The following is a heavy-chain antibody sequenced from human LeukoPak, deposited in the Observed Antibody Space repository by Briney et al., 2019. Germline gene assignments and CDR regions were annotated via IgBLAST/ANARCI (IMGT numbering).Heavy chain of an antibody. CDR3: AKDRQTTSL. CDR2: ISGSGGST. CDR1: GFTFSTYG. Sequence: GGSLRLSCAASGFTFSTYGMTWVRQAPGKGLEWVSSISGSGGSTYYADSVKGRFTISRDNSKNTLYLQMNSLRAEDTAVYYCAKDRQTTSLWGQGTLVTVSS. D-gene: IGHD1-7*01. J-gene: IGHJ4*02. V-gene: IGHV3-23*01.